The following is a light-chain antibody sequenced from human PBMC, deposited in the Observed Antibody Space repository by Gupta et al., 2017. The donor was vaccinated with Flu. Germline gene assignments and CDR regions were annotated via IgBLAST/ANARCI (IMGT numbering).Light chain of an antibody. V-gene: IGLV1-40*01. J-gene: IGLJ2*01. CDR2: GNS. Sequence: QSVLTQPPSVSGAPGQRVTISCTGSSSNIGAGYDVHWYQQLPGTAPKLLIYGNSNRPSGVPDRFSGSKSGTSAFLAITGLQAEDEADYYCQSYDSSLSVVVFGGGTKLT. CDR3: QSYDSSLSVVV. CDR1: SSNIGAGYD.